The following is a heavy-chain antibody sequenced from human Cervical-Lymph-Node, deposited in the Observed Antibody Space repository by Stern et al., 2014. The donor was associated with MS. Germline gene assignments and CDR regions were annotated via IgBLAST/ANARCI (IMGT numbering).Heavy chain of an antibody. V-gene: IGHV1-69*01. Sequence: QVQLVQSGAEVKKPGSSVKVSCRASGGTFSSSTISWVRQAPGQGLEWLGGIIPLFGTANYAQKFQGRVTIGADESTSTAYMELSSLRSEDTAVYYCARELSQVLVYWGQGALVTVSS. J-gene: IGHJ4*02. CDR2: IIPLFGTA. CDR3: ARELSQVLVY. CDR1: GGTFSSST.